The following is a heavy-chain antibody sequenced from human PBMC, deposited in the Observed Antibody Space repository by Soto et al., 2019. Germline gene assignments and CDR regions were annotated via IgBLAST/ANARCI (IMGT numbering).Heavy chain of an antibody. V-gene: IGHV1-18*01. J-gene: IGHJ4*02. CDR2: ISAFNGET. Sequence: ASVKVSCKASGFTFSDYGFSWVRQAPGRGLEWMGWISAFNGETNYTQKSEGRVAMTTDAATTTAYMELKSLTVDDTAVYYCVRDQQWLLPVPLNFDYWGQGTVVTVSS. D-gene: IGHD6-19*01. CDR1: GFTFSDYG. CDR3: VRDQQWLLPVPLNFDY.